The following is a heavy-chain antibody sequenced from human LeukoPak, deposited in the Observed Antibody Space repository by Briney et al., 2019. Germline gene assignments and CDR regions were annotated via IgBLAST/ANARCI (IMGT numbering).Heavy chain of an antibody. Sequence: GGSLRLSCAASGFTFPIYWMHWVRQAPGKGLVWVSRVNGDGSTTAYADSVKGRFTISRDNAKNTVYLQMDSLRAEDTAVYYCTRPQHGDLYAFDIWGQGTMVTVSS. V-gene: IGHV3-74*01. CDR3: TRPQHGDLYAFDI. CDR1: GFTFPIYW. D-gene: IGHD3-16*01. J-gene: IGHJ3*02. CDR2: VNGDGSTT.